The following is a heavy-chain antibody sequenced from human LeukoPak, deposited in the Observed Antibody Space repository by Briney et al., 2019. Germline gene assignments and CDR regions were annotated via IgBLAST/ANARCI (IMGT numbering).Heavy chain of an antibody. V-gene: IGHV4-59*01. CDR3: ARAGGWYKTLDY. Sequence: SETLSLTCTVSGGSISSYYWSWIRQPPGKGLEWIGYIYYSGSTNYNPSLKSRVTISVDTSKNQFSLKLSSVTAADTAVYYCARAGGWYKTLDYWGQGTLVTVSS. D-gene: IGHD1-1*01. J-gene: IGHJ4*02. CDR1: GGSISSYY. CDR2: IYYSGST.